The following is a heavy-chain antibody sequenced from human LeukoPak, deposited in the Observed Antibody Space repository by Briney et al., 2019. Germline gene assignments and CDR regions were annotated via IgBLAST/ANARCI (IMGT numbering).Heavy chain of an antibody. CDR2: ISGSGSST. J-gene: IGHJ4*02. CDR3: AKDRNYFDY. Sequence: GGSLRLSCAASRFTFSSYAMSGVRQAPGKVLEWVSVISGSGSSTYYAVSVKGRFTISRDNSKNTLYLQMNSLRAEDTAVYYCAKDRNYFDYWGQGTLVTVSS. CDR1: RFTFSSYA. V-gene: IGHV3-23*01.